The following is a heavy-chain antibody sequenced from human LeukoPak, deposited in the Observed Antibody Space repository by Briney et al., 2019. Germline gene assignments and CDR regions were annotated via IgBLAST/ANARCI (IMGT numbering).Heavy chain of an antibody. CDR1: GYTFTGYN. Sequence: ASVTVSCTSSGYTFTGYNMQWLRQAPGQGLEWLGWINPNSGGTNYAQKFQGRVTMTRDTSISTAYMELSRLRSDDTAVYYCTRDCHFDYWGQGTLVTVSS. V-gene: IGHV1-2*02. J-gene: IGHJ4*02. CDR2: INPNSGGT. CDR3: TRDCHFDY.